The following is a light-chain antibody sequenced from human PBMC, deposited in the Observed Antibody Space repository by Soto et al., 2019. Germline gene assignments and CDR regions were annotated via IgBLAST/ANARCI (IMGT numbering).Light chain of an antibody. V-gene: IGKV1-5*01. CDR3: QQYNSYSIT. CDR1: QSISSW. J-gene: IGKJ5*01. Sequence: DIQMTQSPSTLSASVGDRVTITCRASQSISSWLAWYQQKPGKAPKLLIYDASSLESGVPSRFSGSESGTEFTLTISSLQPDYFATYFCQQYNSYSITFGQGTRLEIK. CDR2: DAS.